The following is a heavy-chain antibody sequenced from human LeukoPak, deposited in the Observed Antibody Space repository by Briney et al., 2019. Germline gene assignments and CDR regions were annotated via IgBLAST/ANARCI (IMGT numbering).Heavy chain of an antibody. CDR2: INPSGGST. CDR3: ARDPPVADAGRFDY. J-gene: IGHJ4*02. V-gene: IGHV1-46*01. CDR1: GYTFTSYY. D-gene: IGHD2-15*01. Sequence: ASVKVSCKASGYTFTSYYMHWVRQAPGQGLEWMGIINPSGGSTSYAQKFQGRVTMTRDTSISTAYMELSRLRSDDTAVYYCARDPPVADAGRFDYWGQGTLVTVSS.